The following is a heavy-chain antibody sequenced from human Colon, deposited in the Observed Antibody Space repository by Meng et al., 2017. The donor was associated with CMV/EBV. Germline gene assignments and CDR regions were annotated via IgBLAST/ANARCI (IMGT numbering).Heavy chain of an antibody. J-gene: IGHJ1*01. CDR3: ATVSSGYYLYFQH. CDR2: INPNSGGT. Sequence: QVARVQSGAEVKKPGASVKVSCKASGYTFTGYYMHWVRQASGQGLEWMGWINPNSGGTNYAQKFQGRVTMTRDTSISTAYMELSRLRSDDTAVYYCATVSSGYYLYFQHWGQGTLVTVSS. V-gene: IGHV1-2*02. CDR1: GYTFTGYY. D-gene: IGHD3-22*01.